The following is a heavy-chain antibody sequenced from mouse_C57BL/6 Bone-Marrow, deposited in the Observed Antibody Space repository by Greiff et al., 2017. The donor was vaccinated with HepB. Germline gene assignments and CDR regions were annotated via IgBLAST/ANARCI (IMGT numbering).Heavy chain of an antibody. D-gene: IGHD2-4*01. Sequence: VQLKESGTVLARPGASVKMSCKTSGYTFTSYWMHWVKQRPGQGLEWIGAIYPGNSETSYNQKFKGKAKLTAGPSASTAYMELSSLTNEDSAVYYCTIPICYDYDGRGGYAMDYWGQGTSVTVSS. V-gene: IGHV1-5*01. CDR1: GYTFTSYW. J-gene: IGHJ4*01. CDR3: TIPICYDYDGRGGYAMDY. CDR2: IYPGNSET.